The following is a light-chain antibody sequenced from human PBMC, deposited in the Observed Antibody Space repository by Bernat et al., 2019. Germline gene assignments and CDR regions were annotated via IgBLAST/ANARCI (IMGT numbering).Light chain of an antibody. Sequence: QSALTQPRSVSGSPGQSVTISCTGTSSDVGGYKYVSWYQQHPGKAPKLMIYDVSKRPSGFPDRFSGSKSGNTASLTISGLQAEDEADYYCCSYAGSYTDVFATGTKVTVL. J-gene: IGLJ1*01. CDR3: CSYAGSYTDV. CDR1: SSDVGGYKY. V-gene: IGLV2-11*01. CDR2: DVS.